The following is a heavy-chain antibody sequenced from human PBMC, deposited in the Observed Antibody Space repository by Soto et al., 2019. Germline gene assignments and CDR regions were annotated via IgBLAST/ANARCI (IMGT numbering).Heavy chain of an antibody. J-gene: IGHJ4*02. CDR1: GFSLSAGGVG. CDR2: IYWDDGE. D-gene: IGHD6-19*01. CDR3: AHGSGWLHDY. Sequence: QITLKESGPTLVKPTQTLTLTCTFSGFSLSAGGVGVGWIRQSPGKALEWLALIYWDDGERYSPSLKSRLTITKDTPKNQVVLRMTNMDPMDTATYYCAHGSGWLHDYWGLGALVTISS. V-gene: IGHV2-5*02.